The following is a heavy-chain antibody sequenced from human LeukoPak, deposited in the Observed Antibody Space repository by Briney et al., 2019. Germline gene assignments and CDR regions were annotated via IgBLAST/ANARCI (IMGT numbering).Heavy chain of an antibody. D-gene: IGHD5-18*01. CDR3: ARASHNYGYVFSR. Sequence: PGGSLRLSCAASGFTFSSYWMHWVRQAPGKGLVWVSRINSDGSSTSYADSVKGRFTISRDNAKNTLYLQMNSVRAEDTAVYYCARASHNYGYVFSRWGQGTLVTVSS. V-gene: IGHV3-74*01. CDR2: INSDGSST. J-gene: IGHJ4*02. CDR1: GFTFSSYW.